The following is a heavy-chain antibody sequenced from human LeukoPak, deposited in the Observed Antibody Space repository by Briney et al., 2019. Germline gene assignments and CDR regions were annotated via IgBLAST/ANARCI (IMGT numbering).Heavy chain of an antibody. Sequence: ASVKVSCKASGYTFTSYGISWVRQAPGQGLEWMGWINPNSGGTNYAQKFQGRVTMTRDTSISTAYMELSRLRSDDTAVYYCARDYCSGGSCYESTADYWGQGTLVTVSS. J-gene: IGHJ4*02. CDR3: ARDYCSGGSCYESTADY. CDR1: GYTFTSYG. D-gene: IGHD2-15*01. CDR2: INPNSGGT. V-gene: IGHV1-2*02.